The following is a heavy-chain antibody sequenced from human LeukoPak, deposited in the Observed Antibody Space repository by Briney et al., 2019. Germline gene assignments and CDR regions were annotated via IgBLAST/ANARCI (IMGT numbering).Heavy chain of an antibody. CDR2: IWYGGSNK. J-gene: IGHJ6*03. Sequence: GGSLRLSCAASGFTFSSYAMHWVRQAPGKGLEWVAVIWYGGSNKYYTDSVKGRFTISRDNSKNTLYLQMNSLRAEDTAVYYCAKERIATIPGYYMDVWGKGTTVTVSS. CDR1: GFTFSSYA. D-gene: IGHD6-13*01. CDR3: AKERIATIPGYYMDV. V-gene: IGHV3-30*02.